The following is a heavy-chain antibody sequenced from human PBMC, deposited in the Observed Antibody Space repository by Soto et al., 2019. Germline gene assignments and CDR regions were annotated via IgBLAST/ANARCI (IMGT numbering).Heavy chain of an antibody. J-gene: IGHJ1*01. Sequence: SETLSLTCTVSGGSISSGGSYWSWIRQHPGKGLEWIGYIYYSGRTYYNPSLKSRVTISVDTSKSQFSLKLSSVTAADTAVYYCASVDYGGNSAEYFQHWGQGTLVTVSS. V-gene: IGHV4-31*03. CDR2: IYYSGRT. CDR1: GGSISSGGSY. CDR3: ASVDYGGNSAEYFQH. D-gene: IGHD4-17*01.